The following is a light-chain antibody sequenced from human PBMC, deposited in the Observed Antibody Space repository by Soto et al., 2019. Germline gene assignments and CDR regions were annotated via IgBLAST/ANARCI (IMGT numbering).Light chain of an antibody. CDR1: SSDVGSYNR. CDR2: EVS. Sequence: QSVLNQPPSVSGSPGQSVAISCTGTSSDVGSYNRVSWYQQAPGTAPKVMIYEVSNRPSGVPDRFSGSKSGNTASLTISGLQPEDEADYYCYSFTSSNTYVFGTGTKVTVL. V-gene: IGLV2-18*02. CDR3: YSFTSSNTYV. J-gene: IGLJ1*01.